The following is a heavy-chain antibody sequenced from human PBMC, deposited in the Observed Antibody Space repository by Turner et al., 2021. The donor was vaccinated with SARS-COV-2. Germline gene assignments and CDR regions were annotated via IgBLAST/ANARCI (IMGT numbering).Heavy chain of an antibody. V-gene: IGHV1-69*06. CDR2: IIPIFGTA. CDR1: GGTFNSYA. D-gene: IGHD3-22*01. CDR3: ARDRDYDSSGYWEQS. J-gene: IGHJ4*02. Sequence: QVQLVQSGAEVKKPGSSVKVSCKASGGTFNSYAITWVRQAPGQGLEGMGGIIPIFGTANYAQKFQGRVTITADKSTSTAYMELSSLTSEDTAVYYCARDRDYDSSGYWEQSWGQGTLVTVSS.